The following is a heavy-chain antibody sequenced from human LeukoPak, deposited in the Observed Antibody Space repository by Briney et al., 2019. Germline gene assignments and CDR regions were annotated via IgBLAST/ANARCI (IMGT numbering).Heavy chain of an antibody. CDR2: MNANSGNT. V-gene: IGHV1-8*01. CDR3: ARESGFYGSGSRY. Sequence: ASVKVSCKASGYTFTSYDINWVRQAPGQGLEWMGWMNANSGNTGYAQKFQGRLTMTRNPSTSTAYMELSSLRSEDTAVYYCARESGFYGSGSRYWGQGTLVTVSS. D-gene: IGHD3-10*01. CDR1: GYTFTSYD. J-gene: IGHJ4*02.